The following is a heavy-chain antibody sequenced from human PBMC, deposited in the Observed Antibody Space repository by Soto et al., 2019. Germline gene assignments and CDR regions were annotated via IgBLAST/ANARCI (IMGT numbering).Heavy chain of an antibody. CDR2: VSGRGDTT. J-gene: IGHJ4*02. Sequence: EVQLLESGGGLVQPGGSLRLSCVASKFPFSDFAMNWVRQAPGKGLEWVSAVSGRGDTTYYADSVNGRFTISRDNSKNMVFLQMNSLRADDTGVYYCAKDLAPITGTTFDFWGQGTLVTVSS. CDR1: KFPFSDFA. CDR3: AKDLAPITGTTFDF. D-gene: IGHD1-7*01. V-gene: IGHV3-23*01.